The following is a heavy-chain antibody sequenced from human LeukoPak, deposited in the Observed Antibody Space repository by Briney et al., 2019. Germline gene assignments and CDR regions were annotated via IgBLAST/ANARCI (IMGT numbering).Heavy chain of an antibody. D-gene: IGHD3-16*01. J-gene: IGHJ4*02. CDR1: GYTFTGYY. CDR3: ARGYVWGSPTPFDY. Sequence: ASVKVSCKASGYTFTGYYMHWVRQAPGQGLEWMGWINPNSGGTNYAQKFQGRVTMTRDTSISTAYMELSRLRSGDTAVYYCARGYVWGSPTPFDYWGQGTLVTVSS. CDR2: INPNSGGT. V-gene: IGHV1-2*02.